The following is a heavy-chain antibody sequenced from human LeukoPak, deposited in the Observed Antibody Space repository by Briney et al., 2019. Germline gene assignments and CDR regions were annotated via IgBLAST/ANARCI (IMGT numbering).Heavy chain of an antibody. CDR3: ARGGYSSGWYVAFDI. CDR2: ISSSSSYI. V-gene: IGHV3-21*01. Sequence: LGGSLRLSCAASGFTFSSYSMNWVRQAPGKGLEWVSSISSSSSYIYYADSVKGRFTISRDNAKNSLYLQMNSLRAEDTAVYYCARGGYSSGWYVAFDIWGQGTMVTVSS. CDR1: GFTFSSYS. J-gene: IGHJ3*02. D-gene: IGHD6-19*01.